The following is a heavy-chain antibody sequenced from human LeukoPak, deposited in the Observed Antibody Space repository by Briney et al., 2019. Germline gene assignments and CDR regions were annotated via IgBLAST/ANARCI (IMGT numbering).Heavy chain of an antibody. CDR2: ISAYNGNT. J-gene: IGHJ4*02. V-gene: IGHV1-18*04. CDR1: GYTFTSYG. D-gene: IGHD6-19*01. Sequence: GASVKVSCKASGYTFTSYGISWVRQAPGQGLEWMGWISAYNGNTNYAQKLQGRVTMTTDTSTSTAYMELRSLRSDDTAVYYCARDVAWISSGWSQPTRSVDYWGQGTLVTVSS. CDR3: ARDVAWISSGWSQPTRSVDY.